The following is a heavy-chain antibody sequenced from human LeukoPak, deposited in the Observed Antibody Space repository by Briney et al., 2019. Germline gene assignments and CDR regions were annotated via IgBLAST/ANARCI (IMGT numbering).Heavy chain of an antibody. J-gene: IGHJ6*04. CDR1: GGTFSSYA. V-gene: IGHV1-69*01. CDR3: ARDRMKKLGYCSSTSCYGMDV. D-gene: IGHD2-2*01. CDR2: IIPIFGTA. Sequence: SAKVSCKASGGTFSSYAISWVRQAPGQGLEWMGGIIPIFGTANYAQKFQGRVTITADESTSTAYMELSSLRSEDTAVYYCARDRMKKLGYCSSTSCYGMDVWGKGTTVTVSS.